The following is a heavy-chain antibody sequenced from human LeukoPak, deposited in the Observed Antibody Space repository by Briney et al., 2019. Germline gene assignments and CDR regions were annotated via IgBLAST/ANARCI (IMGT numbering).Heavy chain of an antibody. J-gene: IGHJ6*02. CDR2: IYTTSSTI. CDR3: ARGHYGLDV. V-gene: IGHV3-11*01. CDR1: GFRFSDHY. Sequence: GGSLRLSCAASGFRFSDHYASWIRQAPGKGLEWDSFIYTTSSTIYYGDSVEGRFTISRDNAKNSVYLQMNSLRAEDTAVYYCARGHYGLDVWGQGTTVTVSS.